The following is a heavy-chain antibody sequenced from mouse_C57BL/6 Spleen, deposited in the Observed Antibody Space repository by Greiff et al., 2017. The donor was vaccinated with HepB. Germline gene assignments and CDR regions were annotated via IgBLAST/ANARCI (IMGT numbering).Heavy chain of an antibody. CDR2: ISDGGSYT. CDR3: ARERGELGRHYFDY. Sequence: EVKLMESGGGLVKPGGSLKLSCAASGFTFSSYAMSWVRQTPEKRLEWVATISDGGSYTYYPDNVKGRFTISRDNAKNNLYLQMSHLKSEDTAMYYCARERGELGRHYFDYWGQGTTLTVSS. CDR1: GFTFSSYA. V-gene: IGHV5-4*01. J-gene: IGHJ2*01. D-gene: IGHD4-1*01.